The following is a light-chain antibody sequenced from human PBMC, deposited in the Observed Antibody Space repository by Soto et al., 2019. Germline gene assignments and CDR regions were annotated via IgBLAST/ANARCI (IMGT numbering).Light chain of an antibody. CDR3: YQYGSSPWT. J-gene: IGKJ1*01. CDR2: GAS. CDR1: QSVSSSC. V-gene: IGKV3-20*01. Sequence: EIVLTQSPGTLSLSPGERATLSCRASQSVSSSCLAWYQQKPGQAPRLLISGASSRATGIPDRFSGSGSGTDFTLTISRLEPEDFAVYYCYQYGSSPWTFGQGTKVDIK.